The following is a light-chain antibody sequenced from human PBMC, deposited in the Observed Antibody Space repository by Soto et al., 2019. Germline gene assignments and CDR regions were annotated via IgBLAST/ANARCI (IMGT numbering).Light chain of an antibody. Sequence: ELVWTQSPGSLSLSPGERATLSCMASQIVTSNYLAWYQQKPGQAPRLLIYGASGRATGIPARFSGSGSGTDFTLTISSLEPEDFAVYYCQQRSNWPRWTFGQGTKVDI. CDR2: GAS. CDR1: QIVTSNY. V-gene: IGKV3D-20*02. J-gene: IGKJ1*01. CDR3: QQRSNWPRWT.